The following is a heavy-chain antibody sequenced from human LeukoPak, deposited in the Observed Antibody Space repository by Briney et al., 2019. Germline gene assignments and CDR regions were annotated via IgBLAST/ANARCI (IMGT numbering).Heavy chain of an antibody. D-gene: IGHD3-22*01. CDR2: IYYSGST. J-gene: IGHJ3*02. CDR3: ARASYSYDSSRAFDI. Sequence: SETLSLTCTVSGGSISSYYGSWIRQPPGKGLEWIGYIYYSGSTNYNPSLKSRVTISVDTSKNQFSLKLSSVTAADTAVYYCARASYSYDSSRAFDIWGQGTMVTVSS. V-gene: IGHV4-59*01. CDR1: GGSISSYY.